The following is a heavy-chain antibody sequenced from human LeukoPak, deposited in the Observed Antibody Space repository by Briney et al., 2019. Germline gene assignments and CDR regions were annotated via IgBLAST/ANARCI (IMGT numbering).Heavy chain of an antibody. CDR3: ARLGYGSSWTWADYYYYMDV. CDR2: IYTSGST. V-gene: IGHV4-61*02. J-gene: IGHJ6*03. CDR1: GGSISSGTYY. Sequence: SETLSLTCTVSGGSISSGTYYWSWIRQPAGKGLEWIGRIYTSGSTNYNPSLKSRVTISVDTSKNQFSLKLSSVTAADTAVYYCARLGYGSSWTWADYYYYMDVWGKGTTVTISS. D-gene: IGHD6-13*01.